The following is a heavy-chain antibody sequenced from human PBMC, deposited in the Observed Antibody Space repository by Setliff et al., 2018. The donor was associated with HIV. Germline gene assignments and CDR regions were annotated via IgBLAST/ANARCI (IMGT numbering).Heavy chain of an antibody. D-gene: IGHD3-10*01. CDR3: ARDFPPKPMVRGVIDDYFDY. J-gene: IGHJ4*02. Sequence: GGSLRLSCAASGFTFSNYAMSWVRQAPGKGLEWVSTISGSDDNTYYADSVKGRFTISRDNSKNTLYLQMNSLRAEDTAVYYCARDFPPKPMVRGVIDDYFDYWGQGTLVTVSS. CDR1: GFTFSNYA. V-gene: IGHV3-23*01. CDR2: ISGSDDNT.